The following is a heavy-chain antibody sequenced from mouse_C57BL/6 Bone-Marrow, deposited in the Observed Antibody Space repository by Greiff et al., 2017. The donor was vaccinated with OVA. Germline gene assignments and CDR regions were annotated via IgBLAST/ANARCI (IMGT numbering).Heavy chain of an antibody. J-gene: IGHJ1*03. CDR1: GYTFTSYW. Sequence: VQLQQPGAELVKPGASVKLSCKASGYTFTSYWMHWVKQRPGQGLEWIGMIHPNSGSTNYNEKFKSKATLTVDKSSSTAYMQLSSLTSEDSAVYNCARFYYGSSYAWYFDVWGTGTTVTVSS. CDR2: IHPNSGST. CDR3: ARFYYGSSYAWYFDV. V-gene: IGHV1-64*01. D-gene: IGHD1-1*01.